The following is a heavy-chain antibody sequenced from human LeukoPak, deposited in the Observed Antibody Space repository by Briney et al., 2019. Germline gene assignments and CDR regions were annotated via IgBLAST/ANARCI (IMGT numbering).Heavy chain of an antibody. CDR3: AREPYDSSGYYDY. V-gene: IGHV4-59*12. J-gene: IGHJ4*02. CDR2: IYYSGST. CDR1: GCSISSYY. D-gene: IGHD3-22*01. Sequence: SETLSLTCTVSGCSISSYYWSWIRQPPGKGLEWIGYIYYSGSTNYNPSLKSRVTISVDTSKNQFSLNLSSVTAADTAVYYCAREPYDSSGYYDYWGQGTLVTVSS.